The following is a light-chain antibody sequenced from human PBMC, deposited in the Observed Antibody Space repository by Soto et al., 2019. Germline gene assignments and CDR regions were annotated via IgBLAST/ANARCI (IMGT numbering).Light chain of an antibody. V-gene: IGKV1-39*01. CDR2: AAS. J-gene: IGKJ1*01. Sequence: DIPMTQSPSSLSASVGDRVTITCRASQYISIYLSWYQQKPGKAPKLLIYAASNLQSGVPSRFSGSESGTDFTLTITGLQPEDSATYYCQHTYSTPWTFGQGTKVEIK. CDR3: QHTYSTPWT. CDR1: QYISIY.